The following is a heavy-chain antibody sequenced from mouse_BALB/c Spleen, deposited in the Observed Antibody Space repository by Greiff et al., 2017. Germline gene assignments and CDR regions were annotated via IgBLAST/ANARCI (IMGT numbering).Heavy chain of an antibody. V-gene: IGHV5-6*02. Sequence: DVKLQESGGDLVKPGGSPKLSCAASGFTFSSYGMSWVRQTPDKRLEWVATISSGGSYTYYPDSVKGRFAIARDNAKNTLYLQMSSLKSEDTAMYYCARAHYYGGSSPFAYWGQGTLVTVSA. CDR3: ARAHYYGGSSPFAY. CDR2: ISSGGSYT. CDR1: GFTFSSYG. J-gene: IGHJ3*01. D-gene: IGHD1-1*01.